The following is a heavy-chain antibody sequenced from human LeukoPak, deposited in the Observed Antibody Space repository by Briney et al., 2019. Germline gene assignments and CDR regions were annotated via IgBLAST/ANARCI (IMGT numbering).Heavy chain of an antibody. CDR2: IYYSGST. V-gene: IGHV4-59*08. CDR3: ARHYQYYDFWRGSLGAFDI. J-gene: IGHJ3*02. Sequence: SETLSLTCTVSGGSISSYYWSWIRQPPGKGLEWIGYIYYSGSTNYNPSLKGRVTISVDTSKNQFSLKLSSVTAADTAVYYCARHYQYYDFWRGSLGAFDIWGQGTMVTVSS. D-gene: IGHD3-3*01. CDR1: GGSISSYY.